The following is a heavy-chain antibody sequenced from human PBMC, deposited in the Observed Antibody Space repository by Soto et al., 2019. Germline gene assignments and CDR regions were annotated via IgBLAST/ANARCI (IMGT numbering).Heavy chain of an antibody. CDR2: IYTTGSA. CDR1: GVSIKTYY. J-gene: IGHJ5*02. D-gene: IGHD3-9*01. Sequence: SETLSLTCAVSGVSIKTYYWIWIRKPAGKGLEWIGRIYTTGSANHNPSLKSRVTMTVDTSKNQVSLKLTSVTAADAGVYYCARDDYYDSNNWFDPWGQGILVTVSS. CDR3: ARDDYYDSNNWFDP. V-gene: IGHV4-4*07.